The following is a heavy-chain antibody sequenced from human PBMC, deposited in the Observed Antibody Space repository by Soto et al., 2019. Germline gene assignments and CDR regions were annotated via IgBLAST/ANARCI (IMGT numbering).Heavy chain of an antibody. CDR3: ARQLGWGLSL. CDR1: GASVSSSGYY. CDR2: IYSSVYT. Sequence: SETLSLTCTVSGASVSSSGYYWSWIRQTPGRGLEWIAYIYSSVYTMYSPSRVTVSVDTSKNQFSLKSTSVTAADTAVYYCARQLGWGLSLWGEGTLVTVSS. J-gene: IGHJ4*02. V-gene: IGHV4-61*08. D-gene: IGHD6-13*01.